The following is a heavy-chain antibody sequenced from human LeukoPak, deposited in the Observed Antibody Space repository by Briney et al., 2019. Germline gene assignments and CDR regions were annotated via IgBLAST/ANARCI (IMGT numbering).Heavy chain of an antibody. D-gene: IGHD5-24*01. J-gene: IGHJ4*02. V-gene: IGHV1-69*05. CDR1: GGTFSSYA. CDR2: IIPIFGTA. CDR3: ARGRLQGHLGGFDY. Sequence: EASVKVSCKASGGTFSSYAISWVRQAPGQGLEWMGRIIPIFGTANYAQKFQGRVTITTDESTSTAYMELSSLRSEDTAVYYCARGRLQGHLGGFDYWGQGTLVTVSS.